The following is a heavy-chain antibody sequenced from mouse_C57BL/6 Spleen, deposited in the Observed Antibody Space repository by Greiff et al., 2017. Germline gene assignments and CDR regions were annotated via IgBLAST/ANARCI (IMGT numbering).Heavy chain of an antibody. Sequence: VQLQQSGAELVRPGASVKLSCTASGFNIKDDYMHWVKQRPEQGLEWIGWIDPENGDTEYASKFQGKATITADTPSNTAYLQLSSLTSEDTAVYYCTTDYSNPWCAYWGQGTLVTVSA. J-gene: IGHJ3*01. CDR2: IDPENGDT. D-gene: IGHD2-5*01. CDR1: GFNIKDDY. V-gene: IGHV14-4*01. CDR3: TTDYSNPWCAY.